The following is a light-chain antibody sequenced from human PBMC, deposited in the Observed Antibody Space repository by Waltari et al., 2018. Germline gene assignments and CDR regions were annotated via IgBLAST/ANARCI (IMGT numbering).Light chain of an antibody. Sequence: DIVVTQSPLSLPVTPGEPASISCRSSQSLLRANGRSYLTWYLQKPGQSPQILIYVASNRASVVPDRFSGGGSGTDFTLKISRVEAEDVGVYYCMQGQQTPYTFGQGTKLEIK. CDR2: VAS. CDR1: QSLLRANGRSY. V-gene: IGKV2-28*01. CDR3: MQGQQTPYT. J-gene: IGKJ2*01.